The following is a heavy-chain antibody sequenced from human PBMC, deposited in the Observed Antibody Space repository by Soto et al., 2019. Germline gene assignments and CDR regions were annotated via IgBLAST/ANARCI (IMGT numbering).Heavy chain of an antibody. CDR2: IYYSGST. V-gene: IGHV4-31*03. D-gene: IGHD2-2*01. CDR3: ARMAPFRSSVSSYDY. J-gene: IGHJ4*02. CDR1: GGSISSGGYY. Sequence: QVQLQESGPGLVKPSQTLSLTCTVSGGSISSGGYYWSWIRQHPGKGLEWIGYIYYSGSTYYNPSLKSRVTISVDTSKNQFSLKLSSVTAADTAVYYCARMAPFRSSVSSYDYWGQGTLVTVSS.